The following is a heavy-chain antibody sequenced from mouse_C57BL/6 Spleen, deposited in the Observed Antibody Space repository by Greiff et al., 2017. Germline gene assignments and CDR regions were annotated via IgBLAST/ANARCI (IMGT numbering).Heavy chain of an antibody. J-gene: IGHJ4*01. D-gene: IGHD1-1*01. V-gene: IGHV1-18*01. CDR2: INPNNGGT. Sequence: VHVKQSGPELVKPGASVKIPCKASGYTFTDYNMDWVKQSHGKSLEWIGDINPNNGGTIYNQKFKGKATLTVDKSSSTAYMELRSLTSEDTAVYYCAREGPYYNYAMDYWGQGTSVTVSS. CDR1: GYTFTDYN. CDR3: AREGPYYNYAMDY.